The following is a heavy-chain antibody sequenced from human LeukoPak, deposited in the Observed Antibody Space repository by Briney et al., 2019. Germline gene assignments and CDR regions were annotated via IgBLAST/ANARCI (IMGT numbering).Heavy chain of an antibody. V-gene: IGHV3-66*02. CDR3: ARDPDGYNWFDS. Sequence: PGGSLRLSCAASGFTVSGNYMSWVRQAPGKGLEWVSVVHSGGNTYYADSVKGRFAISRDNSENTLYLQVSSLRPEDTAVYYCARDPDGYNWFDSWGQGTLVTVSS. CDR2: VHSGGNT. J-gene: IGHJ5*01. CDR1: GFTVSGNY. D-gene: IGHD5-24*01.